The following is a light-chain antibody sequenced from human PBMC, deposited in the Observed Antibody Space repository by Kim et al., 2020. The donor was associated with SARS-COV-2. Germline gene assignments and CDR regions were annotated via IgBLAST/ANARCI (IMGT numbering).Light chain of an antibody. V-gene: IGLV3-19*01. CDR1: SLRSYY. CDR3: NSRESSANHWM. J-gene: IGLJ3*02. CDR2: GKN. Sequence: ALGQQVKIEGQEDSLRSYYADWYQQEPGQAPVLVFYGKNKRPSGIPDRFSGSYSGNTASLTNTAAQSEDEADYYCNSRESSANHWMFGGGTQLTVL.